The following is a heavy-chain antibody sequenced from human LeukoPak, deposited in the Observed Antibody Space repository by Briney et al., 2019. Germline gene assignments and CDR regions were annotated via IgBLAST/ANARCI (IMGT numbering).Heavy chain of an antibody. CDR2: IRYDGSNK. CDR1: GFTFSRYW. CDR3: AKDTRLESDAFDI. D-gene: IGHD3-3*01. Sequence: GGSLRLSCAASGFTFSRYWMTWVRQAPGKGLEWVAFIRYDGSNKDYADSVKGRFTISRDNSKNTLYLQMNSLRAEDTAVYYCAKDTRLESDAFDIWGQGTMVTVSS. J-gene: IGHJ3*02. V-gene: IGHV3-30*02.